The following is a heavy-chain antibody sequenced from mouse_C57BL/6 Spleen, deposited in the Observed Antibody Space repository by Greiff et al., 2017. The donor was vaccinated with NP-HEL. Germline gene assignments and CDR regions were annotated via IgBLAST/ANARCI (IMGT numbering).Heavy chain of an antibody. Sequence: VKLQQPGAELVKPGASVKLSCKASGYTFTSYWMHWVKQRPGQGLEWIGMIHPNSGSTNYNEKFKSKATLTVDKSSSTAYMQLSSLTSEDSAVYYCARLRFNYYGSSYPYFDYWGQGTTLTVSS. CDR2: IHPNSGST. CDR3: ARLRFNYYGSSYPYFDY. J-gene: IGHJ2*01. D-gene: IGHD1-1*01. CDR1: GYTFTSYW. V-gene: IGHV1-64*01.